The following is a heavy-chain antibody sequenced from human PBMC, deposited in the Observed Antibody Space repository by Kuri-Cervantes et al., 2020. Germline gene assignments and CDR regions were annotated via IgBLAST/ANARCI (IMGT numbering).Heavy chain of an antibody. J-gene: IGHJ4*02. D-gene: IGHD6-19*01. CDR3: ALFSQAGTGFDY. CDR1: GFTLSSYG. Sequence: GGSLRLSCAASGFTLSSYGMHWVRQAPGKGLEWVAVISYDGSNKYYADSVKGRFTISRDNSKNTLYLQMNSLRAEDTAVYYRALFSQAGTGFDYWGQGTLVTVSS. CDR2: ISYDGSNK. V-gene: IGHV3-30*03.